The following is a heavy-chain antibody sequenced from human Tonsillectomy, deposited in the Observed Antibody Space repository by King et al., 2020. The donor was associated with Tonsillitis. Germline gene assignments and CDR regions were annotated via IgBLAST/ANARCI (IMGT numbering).Heavy chain of an antibody. CDR1: GYTFAHYG. Sequence: QLVQSGAEVKKPGASVNVSCKASGYTFAHYGISWVRQAPGQGLEWMGWISAYNGNTNYEQKFHGRVTMTTDTSTTTAYMEVRSLRSDDTAVYYCARDDYDFWSCYYPSFDYWGQGTLVTVSS. CDR2: ISAYNGNT. CDR3: ARDDYDFWSCYYPSFDY. D-gene: IGHD3-3*01. V-gene: IGHV1-18*04. J-gene: IGHJ4*02.